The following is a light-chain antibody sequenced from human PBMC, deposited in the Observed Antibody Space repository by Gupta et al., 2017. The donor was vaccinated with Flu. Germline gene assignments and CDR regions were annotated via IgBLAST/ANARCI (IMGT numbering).Light chain of an antibody. CDR3: SSYTSSSTVV. CDR2: EVS. J-gene: IGLJ2*01. V-gene: IGLV2-14*01. Sequence: QSALTQPASVSGSPGQSITISCTGTSSDVGGYNYVSWYQQHPGKAPKLMMYEVSNRPSGVSNRVSGSKSGNTASLPISGLQAEDEADDYCSSYTSSSTVVFGGGTKLTVL. CDR1: SSDVGGYNY.